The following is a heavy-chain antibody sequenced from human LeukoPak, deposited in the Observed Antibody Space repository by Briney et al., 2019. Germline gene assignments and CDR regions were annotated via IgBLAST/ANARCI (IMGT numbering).Heavy chain of an antibody. D-gene: IGHD6-19*01. Sequence: GGSLRLSCAASGFTFSSYAMSWVRQAPGKGLEWVSAISGSGGSTYYADSVKGRFTISRDNSKNSLYLQMNSLRAEDTAVYYCAKARVVAGTNWFDPWGQGTLVTVSS. CDR2: ISGSGGST. CDR1: GFTFSSYA. V-gene: IGHV3-23*01. CDR3: AKARVVAGTNWFDP. J-gene: IGHJ5*02.